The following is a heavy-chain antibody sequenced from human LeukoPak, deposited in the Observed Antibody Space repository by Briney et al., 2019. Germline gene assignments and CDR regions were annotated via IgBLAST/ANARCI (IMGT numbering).Heavy chain of an antibody. D-gene: IGHD5-24*01. J-gene: IGHJ4*02. CDR1: GLIFRSYW. CDR3: ARERDGRFFDY. V-gene: IGHV3-7*01. Sequence: PGGSLRLSCEVSGLIFRSYWMSWVRQAPGKGLEWVANINQEGSEKYCEDSVKGRFTISRDNDKNSLQLQMTTLRAEDTAVYYCARERDGRFFDYWGQGTLVTVSS. CDR2: INQEGSEK.